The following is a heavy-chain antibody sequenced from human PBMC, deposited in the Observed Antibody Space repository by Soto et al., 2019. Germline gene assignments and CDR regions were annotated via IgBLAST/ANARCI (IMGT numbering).Heavy chain of an antibody. CDR3: ARESGDNWTYEVD. Sequence: QVQVKESGPGLVKPSETLSLTCTVSGGSITDYSLSCIRQSAGKGLEWLGRISINGNSHYHPSLRSRVTMSIETSKNQFSLNLRSVTAADTAVYYCARESGDNWTYEVDWGQGTLVTVSS. D-gene: IGHD1-7*01. J-gene: IGHJ4*02. CDR1: GGSITDYS. CDR2: ISINGNS. V-gene: IGHV4-4*07.